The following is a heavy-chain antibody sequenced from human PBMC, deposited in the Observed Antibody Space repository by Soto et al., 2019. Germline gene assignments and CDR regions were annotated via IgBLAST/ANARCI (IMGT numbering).Heavy chain of an antibody. CDR3: VKGTGSYFFKDALDI. CDR2: ITWNGGGL. CDR1: GFTFGDYA. V-gene: IGHV3-9*01. D-gene: IGHD1-26*01. Sequence: EVQLLESGGDVVQPGTSLRLSCGVSGFTFGDYAMHWVRQAPGKGLEWVSGITWNGGGLGYADSGKGRFTISRDTVKNSLDLQMNSLRPEDTALYYCVKGTGSYFFKDALDIWGLGTMVTVSS. J-gene: IGHJ3*02.